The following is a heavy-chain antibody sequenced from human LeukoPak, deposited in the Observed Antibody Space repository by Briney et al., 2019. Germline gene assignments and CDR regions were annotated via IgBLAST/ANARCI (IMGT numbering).Heavy chain of an antibody. CDR1: GFTFSSYW. CDR3: ARNSGWSQGY. V-gene: IGHV4-4*02. J-gene: IGHJ4*02. CDR2: TCPSGNT. Sequence: PGGSLRLSCAASGFTFSSYWMSWGRQAPGKGLEWIGETCPSGNTNLSPSLRSRVTISRDMSKNQLSLTLNSVAAADTAIYYCARNSGWSQGYWGQRTLVTVSS. D-gene: IGHD6-19*01.